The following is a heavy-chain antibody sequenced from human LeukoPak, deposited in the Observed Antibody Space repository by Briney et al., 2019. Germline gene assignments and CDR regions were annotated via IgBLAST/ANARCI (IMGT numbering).Heavy chain of an antibody. CDR1: GVSITSGTYY. CDR3: ARASETAMVTL. CDR2: IYSTGRV. Sequence: SQTLSLTCTVSGVSITSGTYYWTWIRQPAGKGLEWIGRIYSTGRVDYNPSLKSRVTMLLDTSKNHISLKLTSVTAADTAIYFCARASETAMVTLWGQGTLVTVSS. J-gene: IGHJ4*02. D-gene: IGHD5-18*01. V-gene: IGHV4-61*02.